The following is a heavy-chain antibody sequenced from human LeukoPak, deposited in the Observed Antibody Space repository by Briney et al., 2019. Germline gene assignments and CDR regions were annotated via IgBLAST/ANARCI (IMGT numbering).Heavy chain of an antibody. CDR2: ITTGDGNT. D-gene: IGHD7-27*01. J-gene: IGHJ4*02. Sequence: GGSLRLSCTASGFTFSSYTMTWVRQAPGKGLKWVSTITTGDGNTYYADSVKGRFTVSRDDSKNALYLQMNSLRAEDTAVYYCAKDGGLWVSAHWGDSWGRGTLVTVSS. V-gene: IGHV3-23*01. CDR3: AKDGGLWVSAHWGDS. CDR1: GFTFSSYT.